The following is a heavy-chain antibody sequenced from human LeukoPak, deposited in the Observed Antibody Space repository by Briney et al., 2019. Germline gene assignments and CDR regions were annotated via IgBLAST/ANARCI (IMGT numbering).Heavy chain of an antibody. CDR2: ISSSSSTI. CDR3: AKSSVGNGPDY. CDR1: GFTFSSYS. J-gene: IGHJ4*02. Sequence: PGGSLRLSCAASGFTFSSYSMNWVRQAPGKGLEWVSYISSSSSTIYYADSVKGRFTISRDNAKNSLYLQMNSLRAEDTALYYCAKSSVGNGPDYWGQGTLVTVSS. D-gene: IGHD1-26*01. V-gene: IGHV3-48*01.